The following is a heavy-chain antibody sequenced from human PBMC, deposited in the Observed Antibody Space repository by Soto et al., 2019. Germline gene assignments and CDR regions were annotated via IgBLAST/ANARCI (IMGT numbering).Heavy chain of an antibody. V-gene: IGHV2-5*02. Sequence: QITLKESGPTLVKPTQTLTLTCTLSGFSLSTSGVGVGWIRQPPGKALEWLALIYWDDDKRYSPSLKSRLTIPKDTSKNHVVRTITDKDPVDTATNYWAHRRSMGPGISWNYGDFDYWGQGTLVTVSS. J-gene: IGHJ4*02. D-gene: IGHD1-7*01. CDR3: AHRRSMGPGISWNYGDFDY. CDR1: GFSLSTSGVG. CDR2: IYWDDDK.